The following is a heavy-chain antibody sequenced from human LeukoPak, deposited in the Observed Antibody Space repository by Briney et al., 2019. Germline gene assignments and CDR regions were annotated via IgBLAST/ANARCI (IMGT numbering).Heavy chain of an antibody. CDR3: ARSTYYYGSGTFYSVGPFDS. J-gene: IGHJ4*02. D-gene: IGHD3-10*01. CDR1: GFTFRAYA. CDR2: VSSDGQND. Sequence: GASLRLSCVASGFTFRAYALHWVRRAPGQGLDWVAVVSSDGQNDFYSDSVRGRFTISRDNSRDTLYLQMDALGVADTGLYFCARSTYYYGSGTFYSVGPFDSWGQGTLVTVSS. V-gene: IGHV3-30*01.